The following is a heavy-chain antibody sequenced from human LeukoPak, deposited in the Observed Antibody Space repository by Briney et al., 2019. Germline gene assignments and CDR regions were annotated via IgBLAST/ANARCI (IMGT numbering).Heavy chain of an antibody. J-gene: IGHJ6*04. CDR3: AKDLQRCSSTRCYLGIDV. CDR2: ISGSGGST. V-gene: IGHV3-23*01. D-gene: IGHD2-2*01. Sequence: GGSLRLSCAASGFTFSSYGMSWVRQAPGKGLEWVSAISGSGGSTYYAESVKGRVTISRDNSKNPLYLQMSSLRAEDTAVYYCAKDLQRCSSTRCYLGIDVWGKGTTVTISS. CDR1: GFTFSSYG.